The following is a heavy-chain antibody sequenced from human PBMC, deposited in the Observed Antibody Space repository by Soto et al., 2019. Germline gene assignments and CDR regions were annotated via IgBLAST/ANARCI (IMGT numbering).Heavy chain of an antibody. CDR1: GYTFTGYY. V-gene: IGHV1-2*04. D-gene: IGHD1-26*01. Sequence: ASVKVSCKASGYTFTGYYMHWVRQAPGQGLEWMGWINPNSGGTNYAQKFQGWVTMTRDTSISTAYMELSRLRSDDTAVYYCARNQIVGATSFDYWGQGTLVTVSS. CDR2: INPNSGGT. CDR3: ARNQIVGATSFDY. J-gene: IGHJ4*02.